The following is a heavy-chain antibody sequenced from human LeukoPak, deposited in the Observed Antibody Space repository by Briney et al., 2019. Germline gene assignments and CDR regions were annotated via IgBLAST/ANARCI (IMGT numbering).Heavy chain of an antibody. J-gene: IGHJ4*02. CDR2: LKSDGRST. V-gene: IGHV3-74*01. CDR1: GFNLSSYY. D-gene: IGHD1-1*01. Sequence: GGSLRLSCAASGFNLSSYYMDWVRQGPGKGLVWVSRLKSDGRSTKHADSVKGRFTISRDDAKNTLYLQMTSLRVEDTAIYFCGRSTLETHYFDLWGQGTLVTVSA. CDR3: GRSTLETHYFDL.